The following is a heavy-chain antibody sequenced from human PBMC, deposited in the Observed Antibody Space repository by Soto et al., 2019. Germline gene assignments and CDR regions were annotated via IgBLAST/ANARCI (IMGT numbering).Heavy chain of an antibody. CDR2: IRGKPDGGTT. V-gene: IGHV3-15*07. CDR1: GFTFINAW. CDR3: TTDPSPLTGSGY. J-gene: IGHJ4*02. Sequence: EVQLVESGGGLVEPGGSLRLSCAASGFTFINAWMNWVRQAPGKGLEWVGRIRGKPDGGTTDYAAPVKGRFTISRDDSKNTLYLQMNSLKAEDTAVYYCTTDPSPLTGSGYWGQGTLVTVS. D-gene: IGHD3-9*01.